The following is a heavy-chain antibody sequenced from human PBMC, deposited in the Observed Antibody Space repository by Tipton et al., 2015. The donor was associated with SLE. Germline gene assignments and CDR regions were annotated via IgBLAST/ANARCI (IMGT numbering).Heavy chain of an antibody. D-gene: IGHD2-2*01. J-gene: IGHJ4*02. CDR1: GFTFSDHY. V-gene: IGHV3-72*01. CDR3: TTIKNVASAAEY. Sequence: SLRLSCAASGFTFSDHYMDWVRQAPGKGLEWVGRTRNKANSYTTEYAASVKGRFTISRDDSKNSLILQLNSLKTEDTAVYYCTTIKNVASAAEYWGQGTLLTVSS. CDR2: TRNKANSYTT.